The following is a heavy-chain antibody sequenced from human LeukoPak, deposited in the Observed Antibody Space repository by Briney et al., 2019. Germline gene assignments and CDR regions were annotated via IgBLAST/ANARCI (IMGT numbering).Heavy chain of an antibody. CDR3: ARQVSDYYYYYMDV. CDR2: IYYSGST. J-gene: IGHJ6*03. V-gene: IGHV4-39*01. CDR1: GGSVSSSHYY. Sequence: SETLSLTCSVSGGSVSSSHYYWGWIRQPPGEGLQWIGNIYYSGSTYYNPSLESRVTISLDTSKNYFSLKLGSVTAADTAVYYCARQVSDYYYYYMDVWGKGTAVTVSS. D-gene: IGHD5/OR15-5a*01.